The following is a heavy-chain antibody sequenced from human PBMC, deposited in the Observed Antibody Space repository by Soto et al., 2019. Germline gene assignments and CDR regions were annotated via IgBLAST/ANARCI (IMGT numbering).Heavy chain of an antibody. D-gene: IGHD6-13*01. CDR1: GFVFDDYA. V-gene: IGHV3-9*01. CDR2: ISWNSGDI. Sequence: EVQLVESGGGLIQPGWSLRLSCAASGFVFDDYAMHWVRQAPGEGLEWVSGISWNSGDIAYTDSVRGRFTISRDNAKNSLYLQMNSLRPEDTAFYFCAKDRDRSSIHRFFDIWGQGTLVTVSS. CDR3: AKDRDRSSIHRFFDI. J-gene: IGHJ3*02.